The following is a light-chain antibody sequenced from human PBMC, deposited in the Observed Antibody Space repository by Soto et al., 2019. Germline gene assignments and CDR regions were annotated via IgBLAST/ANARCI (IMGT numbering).Light chain of an antibody. CDR2: AVS. V-gene: IGKV3-11*01. CDR3: QQRGLCYT. CDR1: QSLGSY. J-gene: IGKJ2*01. Sequence: EIVLTQSPATLSLSPGERATLSCRASQSLGSYLAWYQQKPGQAPRLLTNAVSNRATGIPARFSGSGSATYFTITISSVEPEYFAVYYCQQRGLCYTFGQGTKLEIK.